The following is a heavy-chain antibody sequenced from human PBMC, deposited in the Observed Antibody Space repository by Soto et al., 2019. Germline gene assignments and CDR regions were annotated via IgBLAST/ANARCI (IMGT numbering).Heavy chain of an antibody. J-gene: IGHJ4*02. CDR1: GGSISSGGYY. D-gene: IGHD3-10*01. V-gene: IGHV4-31*03. CDR3: ARGVTMVRGVIHTPYFDY. Sequence: QVQLQESGPGLVKPSQTLSLTCTVSGGSISSGGYYWSWIRQHPGKGLEWIGYIYYSGSTYYNPSLKSRLTISVDTSKNQFSLKLSSVTAADTAAYYCARGVTMVRGVIHTPYFDYWGQGTLVTVSS. CDR2: IYYSGST.